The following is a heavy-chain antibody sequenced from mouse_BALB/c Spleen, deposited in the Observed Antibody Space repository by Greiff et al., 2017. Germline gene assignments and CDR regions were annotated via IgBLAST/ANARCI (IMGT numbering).Heavy chain of an antibody. CDR1: GFTFSSYG. Sequence: EVKLVESGGDLVKPGGSLKLSCAASGFTFSSYGMSWVRQTPDKRLEWVATISSGGSYTYYPDSVKGRFTISRDNAKNTLYLQMSSLKSEDTAMYYCARFYGKKDAWFAYWGQGTLVTVSA. J-gene: IGHJ3*01. V-gene: IGHV5-6*01. CDR2: ISSGGSYT. D-gene: IGHD2-1*01. CDR3: ARFYGKKDAWFAY.